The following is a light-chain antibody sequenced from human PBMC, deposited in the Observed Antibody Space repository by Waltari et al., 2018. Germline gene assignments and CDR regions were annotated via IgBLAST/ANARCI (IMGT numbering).Light chain of an antibody. J-gene: IGLJ2*01. V-gene: IGLV3-19*01. CDR1: IVRTYY. CDR2: GKN. Sequence: SSELTQDPAVSVALGQTVKISCQVAIVRTYYPNWCQQKPGQAPILIIYGKNNRPSGIPDRFSASSSGDTASLVITGAQAEDEAVYYCGSRDSDGDVIFGGGTKLTVL. CDR3: GSRDSDGDVI.